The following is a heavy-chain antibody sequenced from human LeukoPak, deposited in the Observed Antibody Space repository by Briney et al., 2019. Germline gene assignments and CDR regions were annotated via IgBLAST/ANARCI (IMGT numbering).Heavy chain of an antibody. CDR1: GVSLSDYY. D-gene: IGHD2-21*02. J-gene: IGHJ4*02. CDR3: ARRYSGGGCYNY. V-gene: IGHV4-34*01. CDR2: INHSGST. Sequence: SETLSLTCAVYGVSLSDYYWTRIRQPPGKGLEWIGEINHSGSTNHNPSLKSRVTISVDTSKNQFSLKLRSVTAADTAVYYCARRYSGGGCYNYWGRGTLITVSS.